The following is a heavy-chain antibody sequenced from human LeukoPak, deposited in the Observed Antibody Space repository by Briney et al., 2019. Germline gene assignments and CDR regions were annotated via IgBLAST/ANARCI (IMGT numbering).Heavy chain of an antibody. V-gene: IGHV1-2*06. Sequence: GASVKVSCNTSGFTFTDYDIHWVRQAPGQGLEWMGRINPNSGGTNSAQKFQGRVTMTTDTSIATAYMELSSLRSDDTAVYYCARDAYKSNYRFDYWGQGTLVTASS. J-gene: IGHJ4*02. CDR3: ARDAYKSNYRFDY. CDR2: INPNSGGT. CDR1: GFTFTDYD. D-gene: IGHD1-7*01.